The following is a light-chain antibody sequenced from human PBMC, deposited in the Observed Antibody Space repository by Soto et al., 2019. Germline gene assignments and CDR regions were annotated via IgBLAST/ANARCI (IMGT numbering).Light chain of an antibody. CDR2: EVS. CDR1: SSDVGGYNY. CDR3: SSYTTSSTLV. Sequence: QSALTQPASVSGSPGQSITISCTGISSDVGGYNYVSWYQQHPGKAPKLMIYEVSNRPSGVSNRFSGSKSGHTASLTISGLQAEDEAEYYCSSYTTSSTLVFGGGTKLTVL. J-gene: IGLJ2*01. V-gene: IGLV2-14*01.